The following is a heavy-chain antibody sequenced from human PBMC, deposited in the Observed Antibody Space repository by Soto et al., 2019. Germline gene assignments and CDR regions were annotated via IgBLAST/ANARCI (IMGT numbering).Heavy chain of an antibody. CDR2: ISAYNGNT. D-gene: IGHD2-2*01. CDR3: ARVPPVVVPATNWFDP. J-gene: IGHJ5*02. V-gene: IGHV1-18*01. Sequence: ASVKVSCKASGYTFTSYGISWVRQAPGQGLEWMGWISAYNGNTNYAQKLQGRVTMTTDTSTSTAYMELRSLRSDDTAVYYCARVPPVVVPATNWFDPWGQGTLVTVAS. CDR1: GYTFTSYG.